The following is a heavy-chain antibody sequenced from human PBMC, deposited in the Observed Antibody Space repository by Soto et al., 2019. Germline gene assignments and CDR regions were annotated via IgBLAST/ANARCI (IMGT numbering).Heavy chain of an antibody. D-gene: IGHD2-21*01. CDR1: GAALNSGNYY. Sequence: SETLSLTCSVSGAALNSGNYYWSWIRQVPGKGLEWIGHIYVTGAVDYNPSLRDRITISQDTSERQFSLNLKLVTAADTGVYYCARLRIATNNYKWFDPWGQGTLVTVSS. V-gene: IGHV4-31*03. CDR2: IYVTGAV. J-gene: IGHJ5*02. CDR3: ARLRIATNNYKWFDP.